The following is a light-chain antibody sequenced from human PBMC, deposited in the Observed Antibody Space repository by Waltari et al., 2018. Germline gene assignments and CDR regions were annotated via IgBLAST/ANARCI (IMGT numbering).Light chain of an antibody. CDR1: QKFSRSY. CDR2: GAS. V-gene: IGKV3-20*01. CDR3: QQYGSSPKT. J-gene: IGKJ1*01. Sequence: CRANQKFSRSYLACYQQKPGQAPRLLIYGASSRATGIPDRFSGSGSGTDFTLTISRLEPEDFAVYYCQQYGSSPKTFGQGTKVEIK.